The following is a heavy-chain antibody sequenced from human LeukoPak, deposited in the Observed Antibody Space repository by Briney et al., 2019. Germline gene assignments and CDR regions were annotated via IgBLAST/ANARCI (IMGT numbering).Heavy chain of an antibody. CDR2: IYYSGST. V-gene: IGHV4-61*01. CDR3: ARDLRVDRPAAGTVYYYYGMDV. J-gene: IGHJ6*02. CDR1: GYSISSGYY. D-gene: IGHD6-13*01. Sequence: SETLSLTCTVSGYSISSGYYWGWIRQPPGEGLEWIGYIYYSGSTNYNPSLKSRVTISVDTSKNQFSLKLSSVTAADTAVYYCARDLRVDRPAAGTVYYYYGMDVWGQGTTVTVSS.